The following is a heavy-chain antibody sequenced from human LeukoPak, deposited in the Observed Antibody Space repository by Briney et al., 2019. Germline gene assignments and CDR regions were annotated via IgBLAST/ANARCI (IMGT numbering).Heavy chain of an antibody. CDR2: IYSDSNT. D-gene: IGHD6-6*01. CDR3: ARHSSSVPYYYHGLDV. J-gene: IGHJ6*02. V-gene: IGHV3-53*01. CDR1: GFTVSSNY. Sequence: PGGSLRLSCEASGFTVSSNYMSWVRQAPGKGLEWVSVIYSDSNTYYADSVKGRFTISRDNSKNTLYLQMNSLRAEDTAVYHCARHSSSVPYYYHGLDVWGQGTTVTVSS.